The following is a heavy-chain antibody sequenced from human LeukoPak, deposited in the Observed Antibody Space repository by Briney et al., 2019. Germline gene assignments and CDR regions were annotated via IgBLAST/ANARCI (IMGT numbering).Heavy chain of an antibody. CDR1: GFSFSSYA. J-gene: IGHJ4*02. V-gene: IGHV3-23*01. D-gene: IGHD3-9*01. CDR2: ISGSGGST. Sequence: GGSLRLSCAASGFSFSSYAMSWVRQAPGKGLEWVSAISGSGGSTYYADSVKGRFTISRDKSKNSLYLQMNSLRAEDTAVYYCARLYYDILPGYLDYWGQGTLVTVS. CDR3: ARLYYDILPGYLDY.